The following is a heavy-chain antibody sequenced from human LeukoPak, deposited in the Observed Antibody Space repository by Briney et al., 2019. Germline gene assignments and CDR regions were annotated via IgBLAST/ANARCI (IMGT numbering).Heavy chain of an antibody. V-gene: IGHV3-23*01. D-gene: IGHD3-3*01. CDR2: ISGSGGST. Sequence: GSLRLSCVASGFIFSNYAIHWVRQAPGKGLEWVSAISGSGGSTYYADSVKGRFTISRDNSKNTLYLQMNSLRAEDTAVYYCAKDRAYYDFWSGYYTGPTFDYWGQGTLVTVSS. J-gene: IGHJ4*02. CDR1: GFIFSNYA. CDR3: AKDRAYYDFWSGYYTGPTFDY.